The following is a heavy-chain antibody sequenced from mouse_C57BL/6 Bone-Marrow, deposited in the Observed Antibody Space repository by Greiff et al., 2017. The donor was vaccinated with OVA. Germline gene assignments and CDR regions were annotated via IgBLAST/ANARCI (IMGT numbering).Heavy chain of an antibody. CDR2: IYPRDGST. CDR1: GYTFTSYD. V-gene: IGHV1-85*01. J-gene: IGHJ2*01. D-gene: IGHD1-1*01. CDR3: ARWVTTVVNYFGY. Sequence: QVQLQQSGPQLVKPGASVKLSCKASGYTFTSYDINWVKQRPGQGLEWIGWIYPRDGSTTYNEKFKGKATLTVATSSSTAYMELRSLTSEDSAVYFCARWVTTVVNYFGYWGQGTTLTVSS.